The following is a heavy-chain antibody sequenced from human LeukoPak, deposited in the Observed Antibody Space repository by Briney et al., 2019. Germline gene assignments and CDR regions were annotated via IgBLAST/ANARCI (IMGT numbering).Heavy chain of an antibody. J-gene: IGHJ4*02. Sequence: ASVKVSCKTSGYTFNAYYLHWVRQAPGQGLEWMGWINPDSGATKFADNFQGRVTMNRDTPINTGYMELSRLSSDDTAVYYCARRAGAYSHPYDYWGQGTLVAVSS. CDR1: GYTFNAYY. CDR3: ARRAGAYSHPYDY. V-gene: IGHV1-2*02. D-gene: IGHD4/OR15-4a*01. CDR2: INPDSGAT.